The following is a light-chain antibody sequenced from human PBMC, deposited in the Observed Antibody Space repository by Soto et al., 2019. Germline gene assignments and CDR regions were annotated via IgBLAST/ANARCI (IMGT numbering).Light chain of an antibody. J-gene: IGKJ4*01. CDR3: QQYGSSVT. CDR2: GAC. Sequence: EIVLTQSPGSLSLSPGEIATLSCRASQSVYNNYIAWYQHSPGQAPRVLIYGACTRATGTPDRFSCSGSGTDFTLTSTRLEPEDSALYYCQQYGSSVTFGGGTKLEI. V-gene: IGKV3-20*01. CDR1: QSVYNNY.